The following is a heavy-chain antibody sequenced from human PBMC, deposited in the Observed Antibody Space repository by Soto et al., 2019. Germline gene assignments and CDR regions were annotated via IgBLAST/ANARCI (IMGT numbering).Heavy chain of an antibody. J-gene: IGHJ4*02. Sequence: ASVKVSCKASGYTFTSYAMHWVRQAPGQRLEWMGWINAGNGNTKYSQKFQGRVTITRDTSASTAYMELSSLRSEDTAVYYCARGYDFWRGPKCYWGQGTLVPVSS. D-gene: IGHD3-3*01. CDR2: INAGNGNT. CDR1: GYTFTSYA. CDR3: ARGYDFWRGPKCY. V-gene: IGHV1-3*01.